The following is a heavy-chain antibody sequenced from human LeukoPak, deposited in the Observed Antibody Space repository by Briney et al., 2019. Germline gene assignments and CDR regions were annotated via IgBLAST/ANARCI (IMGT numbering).Heavy chain of an antibody. CDR1: GGSISSGGYY. CDR3: ARESSNYDRWYFDL. D-gene: IGHD4-11*01. V-gene: IGHV4-31*03. CDR2: IYYSGST. Sequence: PSQTLSLTCTVSGGSISSGGYYWSWIRQHPGKGLEWIGYIYYSGSTYYNPSLKSRVTTSVDTSKNQFSLKLSSVTAADTAVYYCARESSNYDRWYFDLWGRGTLVTVSS. J-gene: IGHJ2*01.